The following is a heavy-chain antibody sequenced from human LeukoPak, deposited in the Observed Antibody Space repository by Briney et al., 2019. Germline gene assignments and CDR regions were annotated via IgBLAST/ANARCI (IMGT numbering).Heavy chain of an antibody. CDR1: RGSVSSGSYY. Sequence: SGALSLTCIVCRGSVSSGSYYWSWIRQPPGKGLEWLGYIYYSGSTNYNPCLKSRVTISVDTSKNQFSLKLSSVTAADTAVYYCARGPYNWNPTPLHYWGEGTLVTVSS. CDR2: IYYSGST. V-gene: IGHV4-61*01. J-gene: IGHJ4*02. CDR3: ARGPYNWNPTPLHY. D-gene: IGHD1-20*01.